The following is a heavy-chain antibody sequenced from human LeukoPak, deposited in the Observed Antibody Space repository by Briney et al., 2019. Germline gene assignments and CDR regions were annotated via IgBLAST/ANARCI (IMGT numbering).Heavy chain of an antibody. J-gene: IGHJ6*03. CDR1: GFTFSNFG. Sequence: PGGSLRLSCAASGFTFSNFGMHWVRQAPGKGLEWVAFIRYDGSNEYYVDSVEGRSTISRDNSKNTLYLQMSSLRPEDTAVYHCAKDPPGASGPELWRHYYLDVWGKGTTVTVSS. CDR3: AKDPPGASGPELWRHYYLDV. D-gene: IGHD3-16*01. V-gene: IGHV3-30*02. CDR2: IRYDGSNE.